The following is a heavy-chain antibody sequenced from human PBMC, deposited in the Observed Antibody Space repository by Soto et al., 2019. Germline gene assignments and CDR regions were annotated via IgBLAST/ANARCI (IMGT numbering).Heavy chain of an antibody. CDR1: GFTFDDYA. J-gene: IGHJ6*02. CDR3: AKGYYDFWSGYSEYYYDMDV. V-gene: IGHV3-9*01. Sequence: ESGGGLVQPGRSLRLSCAASGFTFDDYAMHWVRQAPGKGLEWVSGISWNSGSIGYADSVKGRFTISRDNSKNTLYLQMNSLRAEDTAMYYCAKGYYDFWSGYSEYYYDMDVWGQGTTVTVSS. CDR2: ISWNSGSI. D-gene: IGHD3-3*01.